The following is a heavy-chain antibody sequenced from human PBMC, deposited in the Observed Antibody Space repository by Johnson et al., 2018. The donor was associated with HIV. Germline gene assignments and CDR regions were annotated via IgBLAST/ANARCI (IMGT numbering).Heavy chain of an antibody. J-gene: IGHJ3*02. CDR3: ARENWGQRMNAFDI. V-gene: IGHV3-66*01. Sequence: VQLVESGGGLVQPGGSLRLSCAASGFTVSSNYMSWVRQAPGKGLEWVSVIYSGDRTYSAVSVKGRFTISRDNSKNTLYLQMNSLRAEDTAVYYCARENWGQRMNAFDIWGQGTMVTVSS. CDR1: GFTVSSNY. D-gene: IGHD7-27*01. CDR2: IYSGDRT.